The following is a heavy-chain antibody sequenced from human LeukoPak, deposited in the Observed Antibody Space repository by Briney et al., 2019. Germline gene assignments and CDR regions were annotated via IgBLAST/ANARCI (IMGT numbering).Heavy chain of an antibody. CDR1: GFSLSTSGMC. D-gene: IGHD3-22*01. V-gene: IGHV2-70*11. CDR3: ARINLFDSSGYHYVIDF. CDR2: IDWDDNK. Sequence: SGPTLVNPTQTLTLTCTFSGFSLSTSGMCVSWIRQPPGKALEWLARIDWDDNKYYSTSLKTRLTISKDTSKNQVVLTMTNMDPEDTATYYCARINLFDSSGYHYVIDFWGQGTLVTATS. J-gene: IGHJ4*02.